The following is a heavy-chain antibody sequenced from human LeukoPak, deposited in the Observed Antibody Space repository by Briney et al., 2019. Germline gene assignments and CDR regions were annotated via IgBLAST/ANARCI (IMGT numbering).Heavy chain of an antibody. J-gene: IGHJ5*01. CDR2: IHYSGST. CDR1: GGSITSHF. D-gene: IGHD3-10*01. V-gene: IGHV4-59*11. Sequence: SETLSLTCSVSGGSITSHFWSWIRQSPGKGLEWIGYIHYSGSTNYNPSLKSRVTISPDTSKNQLFLKLNSVTAADTAVYYCARLVWLGESPGSWFDSWGQGTLVTVSS. CDR3: ARLVWLGESPGSWFDS.